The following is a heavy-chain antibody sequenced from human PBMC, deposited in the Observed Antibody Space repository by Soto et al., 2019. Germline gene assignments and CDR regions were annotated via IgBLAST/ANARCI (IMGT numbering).Heavy chain of an antibody. V-gene: IGHV6-1*01. Sequence: SQTLSLTCAISGDSVSSNSSAWNWIKQSPSRGLEWLGRTYYRSKWYNDYAVSVKSRITINPDTSKNQFSLQLNSVTPEDTAVYYCARVQGYWNYERFDYWGQGTLVTVSS. CDR3: ARVQGYWNYERFDY. CDR1: GDSVSSNSSA. J-gene: IGHJ4*02. D-gene: IGHD1-7*01. CDR2: TYYRSKWYN.